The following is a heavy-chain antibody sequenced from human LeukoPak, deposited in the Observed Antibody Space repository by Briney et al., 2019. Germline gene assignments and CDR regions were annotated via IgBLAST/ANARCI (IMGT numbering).Heavy chain of an antibody. CDR2: ISSSGSTI. V-gene: IGHV3-11*04. Sequence: GGSLRPSCAASGFTFSDYYMSWIRQAPGKGLEWVSYISSSGSTIYYADSVKGRFTISRDNAKNSLYLQMNSLRAEDTAVYYCAREKLRFLEWPLNAFDIWGQGTMVTVSS. J-gene: IGHJ3*02. D-gene: IGHD3-3*01. CDR1: GFTFSDYY. CDR3: AREKLRFLEWPLNAFDI.